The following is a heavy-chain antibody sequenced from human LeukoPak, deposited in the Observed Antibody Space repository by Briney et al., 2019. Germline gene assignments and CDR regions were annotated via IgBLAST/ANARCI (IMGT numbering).Heavy chain of an antibody. Sequence: GGSLKLSCAASGFTFSSYAMHWVRQAPGKGLEWVAVISYDGSNKYYADSVKGRFTISRDNSKNTLYLQMNSLRAEGTAVYYCVRDVDIVATNTLDYWGQGTLVTVSS. CDR2: ISYDGSNK. CDR3: VRDVDIVATNTLDY. D-gene: IGHD5-12*01. J-gene: IGHJ4*02. CDR1: GFTFSSYA. V-gene: IGHV3-30-3*01.